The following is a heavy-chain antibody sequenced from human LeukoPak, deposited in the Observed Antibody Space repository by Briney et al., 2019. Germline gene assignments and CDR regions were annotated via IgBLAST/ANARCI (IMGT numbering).Heavy chain of an antibody. CDR1: GYTFTSYG. Sequence: ASVKVSCKASGYTFTSYGISWVRQAPGQGLEWMGWISAYNGNTNYAQKLQGRVTMTTDTSTSTAYMELRSLRSDDTAVYYCARDWYYGSESYTFDYWGQGTLVTVSS. CDR3: ARDWYYGSESYTFDY. J-gene: IGHJ4*02. D-gene: IGHD3-10*01. V-gene: IGHV1-18*01. CDR2: ISAYNGNT.